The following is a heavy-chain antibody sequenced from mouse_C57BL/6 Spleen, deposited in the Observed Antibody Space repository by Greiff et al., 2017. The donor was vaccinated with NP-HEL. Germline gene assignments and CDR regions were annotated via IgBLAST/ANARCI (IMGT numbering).Heavy chain of an antibody. CDR1: GFSLSTSGMG. D-gene: IGHD1-1*01. CDR2: IYWGDDK. CDR3: ARGVYYYDDLDY. V-gene: IGHV8-12*01. J-gene: IGHJ4*01. Sequence: QVTLKESGPGILQSSQTLSLTCSFSGFSLSTSGMGVSWIRQPSGLGLEWLAHIYWGDDKRYNPFLKNRLTISKDTSRNQVFLKITSVDTADTATYYCARGVYYYDDLDYWGKGTSVTVSS.